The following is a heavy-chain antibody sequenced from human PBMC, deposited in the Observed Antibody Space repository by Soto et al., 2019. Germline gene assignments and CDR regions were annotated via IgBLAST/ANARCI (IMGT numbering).Heavy chain of an antibody. Sequence: PGGSLRLSCAGSGVSFSSYWMTWVRRAPGRGLEWVANIKQDGSQVKYADSVKGRFTISRDNAENSLYLQMSSLRAEDTAVYYCATDGDTFINDVWYDRLDYWGQGTLVTVSS. V-gene: IGHV3-7*05. CDR3: ATDGDTFINDVWYDRLDY. CDR1: GVSFSSYW. J-gene: IGHJ4*02. CDR2: IKQDGSQV. D-gene: IGHD2-8*01.